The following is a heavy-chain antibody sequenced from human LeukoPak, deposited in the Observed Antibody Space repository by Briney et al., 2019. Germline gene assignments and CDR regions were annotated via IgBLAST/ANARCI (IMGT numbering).Heavy chain of an antibody. CDR1: GFTFSSYA. J-gene: IGHJ4*02. Sequence: PGRSLRLSCAASGFTFSSYAMHWVRQAPGKGLEWVAVISYDGSNKYYADSVKGRFTISRDNSKNTLYLQMNSLRAEDTAVYYCARDGVDYYDSSGIPFDYWGQGTLVTVSS. CDR3: ARDGVDYYDSSGIPFDY. CDR2: ISYDGSNK. V-gene: IGHV3-30-3*01. D-gene: IGHD3-22*01.